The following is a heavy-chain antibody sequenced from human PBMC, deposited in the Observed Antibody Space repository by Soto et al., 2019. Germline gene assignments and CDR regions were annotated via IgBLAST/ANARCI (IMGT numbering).Heavy chain of an antibody. CDR1: GGSISSYY. J-gene: IGHJ5*02. V-gene: IGHV4-59*08. D-gene: IGHD6-19*01. Sequence: TLSLTCTVSGGSISSYYWSWIRQPPGKGLEWIGYIYYSGTTNYNPSLKSRVSISVDTSKNYFSLKVNSVTAADTAVYYCARRSSSGFVNWFDPWGQGTLVTVS. CDR3: ARRSSSGFVNWFDP. CDR2: IYYSGTT.